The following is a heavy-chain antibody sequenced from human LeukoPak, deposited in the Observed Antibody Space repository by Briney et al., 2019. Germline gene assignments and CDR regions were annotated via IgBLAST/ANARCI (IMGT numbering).Heavy chain of an antibody. CDR1: GFTFTSYA. D-gene: IGHD6-13*01. CDR2: ISYDGTNK. CDR3: ARDQHAAAGRGTLYYFDY. Sequence: GGSLRLSCVATGFTFTSYAVHWVRQAPGKGLEWVAVISYDGTNKYYGDPVKGRFTISRDNSKNTLYLQMNSLRAEDTAAYYCARDQHAAAGRGTLYYFDYWGQGTLVTVSS. J-gene: IGHJ4*02. V-gene: IGHV3-30*04.